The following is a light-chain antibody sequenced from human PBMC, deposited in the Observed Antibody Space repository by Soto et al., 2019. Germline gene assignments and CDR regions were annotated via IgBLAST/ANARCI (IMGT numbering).Light chain of an antibody. CDR3: QQHDILPIT. CDR1: QNLSRYF. J-gene: IGKJ5*01. V-gene: IGKV3-20*01. CDR2: GAS. Sequence: VLMLSPSTLSFSPGDRASLSFMASQNLSRYFLAWYQHKPGQAPRLLISGASSRATGIPDRFSGAGSGTDFTLTISRLEPEDFALYYCQQHDILPITFGQGTRLEIK.